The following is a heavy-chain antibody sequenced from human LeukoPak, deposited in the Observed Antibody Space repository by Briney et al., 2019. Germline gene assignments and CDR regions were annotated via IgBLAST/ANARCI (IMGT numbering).Heavy chain of an antibody. CDR3: AKDRSMSDYGGYPGF. V-gene: IGHV3-30-3*01. CDR2: ISYDGNIA. J-gene: IGHJ3*01. Sequence: GGSLRLSCAVSGFTFSSYAMSWVRQAPGKGLEWVAVISYDGNIAYYADSVKGRFTISRDNSKNTLYLQMNSLRAEDTAVYYCAKDRSMSDYGGYPGFWGQGTMVTVSS. D-gene: IGHD4-23*01. CDR1: GFTFSSYA.